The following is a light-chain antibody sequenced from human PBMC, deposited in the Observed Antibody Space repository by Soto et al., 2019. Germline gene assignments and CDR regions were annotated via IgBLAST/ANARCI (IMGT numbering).Light chain of an antibody. CDR3: SSFAGNNNLV. CDR2: EVS. V-gene: IGLV2-8*01. J-gene: IGLJ2*01. CDR1: SSDVGGYNY. Sequence: HSALTQPPSASGSPGQSVTISCTGTSSDVGGYNYVSWYQQHPGKAPKLMISEVSKRPSGVPDRCSGSKSGNTASLTVSGLQSEDEADYYCSSFAGNNNLVFGGGTKVTVL.